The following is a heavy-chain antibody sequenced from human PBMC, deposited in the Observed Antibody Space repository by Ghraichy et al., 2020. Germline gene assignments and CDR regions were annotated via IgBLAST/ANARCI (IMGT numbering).Heavy chain of an antibody. J-gene: IGHJ5*02. CDR3: ARGYCSSTSCLYIDP. Sequence: ASVKVSCKASGYTFTSYAMHWVRQAPGQRLEWMGWINAGNGNTKYSQKFQGRVTITRDTSASTAYMELSSLRSEDTAVYYCARGYCSSTSCLYIDPWGQGTLVTVSS. CDR1: GYTFTSYA. CDR2: INAGNGNT. V-gene: IGHV1-3*01. D-gene: IGHD2-2*01.